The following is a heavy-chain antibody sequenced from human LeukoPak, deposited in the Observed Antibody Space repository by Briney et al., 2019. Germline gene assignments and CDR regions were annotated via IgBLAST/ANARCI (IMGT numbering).Heavy chain of an antibody. J-gene: IGHJ4*02. CDR3: ARIHSGTSDY. CDR2: FDPEDGET. D-gene: IGHD6-13*01. V-gene: IGHV1-24*01. CDR1: GYTLTELS. Sequence: ASVKVSCKVSGYTLTELSMHWVRQAPGKGLEWMGGFDPEDGETIYAQKFQGRVTITADESTSTAYMELSSLRSEDTAVYYCARIHSGTSDYWGQGTLVTVSS.